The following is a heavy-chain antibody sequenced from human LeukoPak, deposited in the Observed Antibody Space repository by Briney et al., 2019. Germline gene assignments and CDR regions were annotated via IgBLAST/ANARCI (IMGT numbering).Heavy chain of an antibody. CDR1: GFTFGDYA. J-gene: IGHJ4*02. CDR3: TREGSWLRSPSYFDY. Sequence: GGSLRLSCTASGFTFGDYAMSWFRQAPGKGLEWVGFIRSKAYGGTTEYAASVKGRFTTSRDDSKSIAYLQMNSLKTEDTAVYYCTREGSWLRSPSYFDYWGQGTLVTVSS. V-gene: IGHV3-49*03. D-gene: IGHD5-12*01. CDR2: IRSKAYGGTT.